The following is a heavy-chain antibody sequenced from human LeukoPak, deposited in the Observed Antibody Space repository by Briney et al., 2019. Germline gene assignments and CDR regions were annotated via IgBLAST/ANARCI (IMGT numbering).Heavy chain of an antibody. CDR3: AKGVSSSWYLFDY. CDR2: ISWNSGSI. J-gene: IGHJ4*02. D-gene: IGHD6-13*01. Sequence: GGSLRLSCAASGFTFDDYAMHWVRLAPGKGLEWVSGISWNSGSIGYADSVKGRFTISRDNAKNSLYLQMNSLRAEDTALYYCAKGVSSSWYLFDYWGQGTLVTVSS. CDR1: GFTFDDYA. V-gene: IGHV3-9*01.